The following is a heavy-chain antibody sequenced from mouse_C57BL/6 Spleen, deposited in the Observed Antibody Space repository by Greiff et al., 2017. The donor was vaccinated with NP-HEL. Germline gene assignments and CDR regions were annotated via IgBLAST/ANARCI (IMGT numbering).Heavy chain of an antibody. CDR2: LNPYNGDT. CDR1: GYSFTGYF. CDR3: ASPSITTVVEGLFAY. D-gene: IGHD1-1*01. J-gene: IGHJ3*01. Sequence: VQLQQSGPELVKPGASVKISCKASGYSFTGYFMNWVMQSHGKSLEWIGRLNPYNGDTFYNQKFKGQATLTVDKSSSTAHMELRILTSEDSAVYYCASPSITTVVEGLFAYWGQGTLVTVSA. V-gene: IGHV1-20*01.